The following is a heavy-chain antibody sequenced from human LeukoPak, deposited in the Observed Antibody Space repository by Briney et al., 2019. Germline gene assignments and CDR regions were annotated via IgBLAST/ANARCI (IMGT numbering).Heavy chain of an antibody. D-gene: IGHD3-16*01. J-gene: IGHJ6*03. CDR3: ARGADSYYYMDV. V-gene: IGHV5-51*01. Sequence: GESLKISCKGSGYSFTSYWIGWVRQMPGKGLEYMGIIYPHASDTRHSPSFQGQVTISADKSINTAYLQWSSLEAPDTAMYYCARGADSYYYMDVWGKGTTVTVSS. CDR2: IYPHASDT. CDR1: GYSFTSYW.